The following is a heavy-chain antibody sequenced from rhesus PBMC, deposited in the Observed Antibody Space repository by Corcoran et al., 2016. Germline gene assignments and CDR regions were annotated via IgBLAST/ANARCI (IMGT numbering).Heavy chain of an antibody. CDR3: ARVLNYREYYEC. J-gene: IGHJ1*01. V-gene: IGHV4-73*01. CDR2: IDGHSACP. CDR1: GGSICGYYC. Sequence: QVTLQQWGEGPVQPSETLYITCAAYGGSICGYYCCGWTRKAQGKGLEWTGNIDGHSACPNYNPAPKNRVAMSKDTCKNQLCLKLRSVTAAGTAVYYCARVLNYREYYECWGQGALVTVSS. D-gene: IGHD1-26*01.